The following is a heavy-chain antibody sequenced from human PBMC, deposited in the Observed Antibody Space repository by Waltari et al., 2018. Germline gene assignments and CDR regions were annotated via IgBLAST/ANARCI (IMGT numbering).Heavy chain of an antibody. J-gene: IGHJ4*02. V-gene: IGHV4-4*02. CDR2: IHHSGNT. CDR3: ASHVSEAGTRGFDN. CDR1: GGSISSNW. D-gene: IGHD6-19*01. Sequence: QVHLEESGPGLVKTSETLSLTCAVSGGSISSNWWSWVRQPPGKGLEWIGEIHHSGNTYYNPSLKSRVTISADNFKNQFSLRLDSTTAADTALYFCASHVSEAGTRGFDNWGQGVLVTVSS.